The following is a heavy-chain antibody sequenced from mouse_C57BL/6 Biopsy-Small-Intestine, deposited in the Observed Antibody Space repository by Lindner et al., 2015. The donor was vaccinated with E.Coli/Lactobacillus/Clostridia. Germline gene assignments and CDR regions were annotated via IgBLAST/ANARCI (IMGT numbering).Heavy chain of an antibody. Sequence: VQLQESGPDLVKPGASVKMSCKASGYTFTSYVMHWVKQKPGQGLEWIGYINPYNDITNYNEKFTGKATLTSDKSSSTAYMELSSLTSEDSAVYYCASLGSYFSYDSWFAYWGQGTLVTVSA. D-gene: IGHD2-12*01. CDR2: INPYNDIT. CDR1: GYTFTSYV. CDR3: ASLGSYFSYDSWFAY. V-gene: IGHV1-14*01. J-gene: IGHJ3*01.